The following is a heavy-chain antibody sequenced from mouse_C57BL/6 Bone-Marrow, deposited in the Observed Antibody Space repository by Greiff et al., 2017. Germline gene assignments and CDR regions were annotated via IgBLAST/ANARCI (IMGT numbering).Heavy chain of an antibody. CDR2: ISSGSSTL. V-gene: IGHV5-17*01. J-gene: IGHJ2*01. D-gene: IGHD1-1*01. CDR3: AKLLLRGY. Sequence: EVKLVESGGGLVKPGGSLQLSCAASGFTFSDYGMHWVRQAPEKGLAWVAYISSGSSTLYYADTVKGRYTISRDNAKHTLLLQMTSLRSEDTAMYYCAKLLLRGYWGQGTTLTVSS. CDR1: GFTFSDYG.